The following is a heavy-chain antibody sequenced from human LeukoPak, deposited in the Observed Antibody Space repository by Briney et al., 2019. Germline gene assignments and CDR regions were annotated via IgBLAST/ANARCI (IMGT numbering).Heavy chain of an antibody. V-gene: IGHV3-21*01. Sequence: GGSLRLSCAASGFTFSSYSMNWVRQAPGKGLEWVSSISSSSSYIYHADSVKGRFTISRDNAKNSLYLQMNSLRAEDTAVYYCARDLGWYFDLWGRGTLATVSS. CDR2: ISSSSSYI. J-gene: IGHJ2*01. CDR1: GFTFSSYS. CDR3: ARDLGWYFDL.